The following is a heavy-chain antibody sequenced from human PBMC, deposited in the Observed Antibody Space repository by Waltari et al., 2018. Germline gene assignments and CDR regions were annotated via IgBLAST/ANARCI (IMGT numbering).Heavy chain of an antibody. CDR1: GFAFSKAW. CDR2: IRSKKDGETT. V-gene: IGHV3-15*01. D-gene: IGHD1-26*01. Sequence: EVQLVESGGGFVEPGGSLRLSCAASGFAFSKAWMRWVRQAPGKGLEWMCSIRSKKDGETTDYAAPVKGRFTISRDDSENTMYLQMDRMTTEDTAVYYCVTDWGVVGNPACRYLDLWGRGTLVSVSS. CDR3: VTDWGVVGNPACRYLDL. J-gene: IGHJ2*01.